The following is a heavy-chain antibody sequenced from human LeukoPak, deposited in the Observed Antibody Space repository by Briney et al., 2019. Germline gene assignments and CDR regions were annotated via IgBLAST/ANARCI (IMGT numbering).Heavy chain of an antibody. J-gene: IGHJ5*02. D-gene: IGHD3-10*01. CDR2: IYTSGST. CDR3: AREDGSGSYGNWFDP. V-gene: IGHV4-4*07. Sequence: SETLSLTCTVSGGSISSYYWSWIRQPAGKGLEWIGRIYTSGSTNYNPSLKSRVTMSVDTSKNQFSLKLSSVTAADTAVYYCAREDGSGSYGNWFDPWGQGTLVTVSS. CDR1: GGSISSYY.